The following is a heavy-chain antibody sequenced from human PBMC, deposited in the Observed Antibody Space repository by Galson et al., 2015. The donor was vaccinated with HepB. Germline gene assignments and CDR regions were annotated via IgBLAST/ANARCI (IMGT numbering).Heavy chain of an antibody. CDR2: IYYSGST. Sequence: ETLSLTCTVSGGSISSSSYYWGWIRQPPGKGLEWIGSIYYSGSTYYNPSLKSRVTISVDTSKNQFSLKLSSVTAADTAVYYCARVGYSYGLDYWGQGTLVTVSS. V-gene: IGHV4-39*07. CDR1: GGSISSSSYY. CDR3: ARVGYSYGLDY. J-gene: IGHJ4*02. D-gene: IGHD5-18*01.